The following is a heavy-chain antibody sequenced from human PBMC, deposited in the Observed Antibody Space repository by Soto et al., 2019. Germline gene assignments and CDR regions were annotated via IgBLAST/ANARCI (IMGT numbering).Heavy chain of an antibody. D-gene: IGHD4-4*01. CDR1: GGSIYSSSYY. V-gene: IGHV4-39*01. CDR3: ARHPSFHSNPFFWFDP. J-gene: IGHJ5*02. Sequence: QLQLQESGPGLVKPSETLSLTCTVSGGSIYSSSYYWGWIRQPPGKGLEWIGSIFYSGSTYHNPSLKSRATISVDTSKTQFSLRLSSVTAADTAVYYCARHPSFHSNPFFWFDPWGQGTLVTVSS. CDR2: IFYSGST.